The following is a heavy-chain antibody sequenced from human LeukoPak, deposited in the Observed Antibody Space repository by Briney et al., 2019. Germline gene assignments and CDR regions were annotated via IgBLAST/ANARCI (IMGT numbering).Heavy chain of an antibody. D-gene: IGHD1-1*01. CDR1: GDSISSRSYY. Sequence: SETLSLTCTVSGDSISSRSYYWGWIRQPPGKGLEWIGSIYYSGSTYYNPSLKGRVTMSVDTSKNQFSLKLTSVTAADTAVYYCARLPGPGRPGYYAMDVWGQGTTVTVSS. CDR3: ARLPGPGRPGYYAMDV. V-gene: IGHV4-39*01. J-gene: IGHJ6*02. CDR2: IYYSGST.